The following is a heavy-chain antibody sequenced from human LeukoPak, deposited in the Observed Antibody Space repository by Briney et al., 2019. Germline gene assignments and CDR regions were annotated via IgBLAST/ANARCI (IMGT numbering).Heavy chain of an antibody. Sequence: GGSLRLSCAASGFTFSTYAMNWVRQAPGKRLEWVSSITGSGRDTYYAGSVKGRITISRDNSKNTLYLQMNSLRAEDTAVYYCAKVVGVWLLRDAFDIWGQGTMVTVSS. J-gene: IGHJ3*02. CDR2: ITGSGRDT. CDR1: GFTFSTYA. V-gene: IGHV3-23*01. D-gene: IGHD3-22*01. CDR3: AKVVGVWLLRDAFDI.